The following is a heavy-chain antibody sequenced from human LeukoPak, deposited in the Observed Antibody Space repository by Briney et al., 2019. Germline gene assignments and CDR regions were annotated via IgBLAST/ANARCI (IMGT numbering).Heavy chain of an antibody. Sequence: GGSLRLSCAASGFTFNSYWMSWVRQAPGKGLGWVARIKQDGSEKKYVDSVKGRFTISRDNAKNSLYLQMNSLRAEDTAVYYCVRGGSIVVIVAETYGFDYWGQGTRVTVSS. CDR2: IKQDGSEK. D-gene: IGHD6-13*01. CDR1: GFTFNSYW. CDR3: VRGGSIVVIVAETYGFDY. J-gene: IGHJ4*02. V-gene: IGHV3-7*01.